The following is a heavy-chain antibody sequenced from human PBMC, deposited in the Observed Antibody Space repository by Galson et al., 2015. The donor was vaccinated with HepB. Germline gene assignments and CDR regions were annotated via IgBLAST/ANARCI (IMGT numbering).Heavy chain of an antibody. D-gene: IGHD2-8*01. Sequence: QVHLQESGPGLVKPSETLSLTCTVFGGSISRYHWSWIRQSSGKGLEWIGYISYTGSTDCNPSLRGRVTISVDTSKNQFSLKLKSVTAADTAVYYCASTDYCSEGICYPDYWGQGTLVTVSS. J-gene: IGHJ4*02. CDR2: ISYTGST. CDR1: GGSISRYH. CDR3: ASTDYCSEGICYPDY. V-gene: IGHV4-59*08.